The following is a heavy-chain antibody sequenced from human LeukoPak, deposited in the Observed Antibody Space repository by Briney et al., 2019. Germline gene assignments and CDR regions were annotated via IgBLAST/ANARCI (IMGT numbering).Heavy chain of an antibody. CDR1: GFTFSSYS. D-gene: IGHD6-13*01. V-gene: IGHV3-21*01. CDR2: ISSSSSYI. J-gene: IGHJ3*02. CDR3: ARVALGDAFDI. Sequence: GGSLRLSCAACGFTFSSYSMNWVRQAPGKGLEWVSSISSSSSYIYYADSVKGRFTISRDNAKNSLYLQMNSLRAEDTAVYYCARVALGDAFDIWGQGTMVTVSS.